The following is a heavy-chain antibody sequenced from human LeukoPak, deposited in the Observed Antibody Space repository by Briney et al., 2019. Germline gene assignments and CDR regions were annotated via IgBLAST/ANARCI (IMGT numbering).Heavy chain of an antibody. CDR2: VFYSGST. CDR3: ASTEVGEFDS. V-gene: IGHV4-59*12. D-gene: IGHD3-16*01. J-gene: IGHJ4*02. CDR1: GGSITSYY. Sequence: SETLSLTCTVSGGSITSYYWSWIRQPPGKGLEWIGNVFYSGSTNFNPSLRSRVTMSLDTSKNQISLKLSSVTAADTAVYYCASTEVGEFDSWGQGTLVTVSS.